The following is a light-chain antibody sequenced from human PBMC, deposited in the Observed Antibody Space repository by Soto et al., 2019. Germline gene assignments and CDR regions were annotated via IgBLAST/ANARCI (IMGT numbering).Light chain of an antibody. J-gene: IGKJ5*01. CDR2: GAS. CDR1: QSVSSSY. CDR3: QQYNNWPS. V-gene: IGKV3-20*01. Sequence: IVYTQCLRILASESGASARLASRASQSVSSSYLAWYQQKPGPPPRLLIDGASSRATGIPDRFSGSGSGTDFTLTISRLEPEDFAVYYCQQYNNWPSFGQGTRLEIK.